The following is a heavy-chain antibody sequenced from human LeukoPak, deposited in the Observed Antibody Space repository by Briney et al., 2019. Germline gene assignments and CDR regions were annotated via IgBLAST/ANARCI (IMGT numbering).Heavy chain of an antibody. CDR3: ARRGSVDTPMSNWEWWH. V-gene: IGHV1-2*02. D-gene: IGHD5-18*01. Sequence: GASVKVSCKASGYTFTGYYMHWVRQAPGQGLEWMGWINPNSGGTNYAQKFQGRVTLTTDTSTSTVYMELRSLGSDDTAVYYCARRGSVDTPMSNWEWWHWGQGTLVTVSS. CDR1: GYTFTGYY. J-gene: IGHJ4*02. CDR2: INPNSGGT.